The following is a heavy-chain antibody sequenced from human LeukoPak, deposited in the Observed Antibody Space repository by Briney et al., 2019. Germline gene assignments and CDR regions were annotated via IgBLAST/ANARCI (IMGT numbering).Heavy chain of an antibody. J-gene: IGHJ4*02. D-gene: IGHD1-26*01. CDR1: GFTFSTYN. CDR3: ARNPAGIGDY. V-gene: IGHV3-48*02. Sequence: GGSPRLSCAASGFTFSTYNMNWVRQAPGKGLEWVSFICSGSRIIYYADSVKGRFTVSRDNAKNSLYLQMNSLRDEDTAVYYCARNPAGIGDYWGEGTPVSVSS. CDR2: ICSGSRII.